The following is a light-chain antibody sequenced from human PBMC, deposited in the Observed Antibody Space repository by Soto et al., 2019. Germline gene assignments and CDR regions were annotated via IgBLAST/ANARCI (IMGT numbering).Light chain of an antibody. V-gene: IGLV1-47*01. CDR1: SSNIGSRY. J-gene: IGLJ3*02. Sequence: QSVLTQPPSTSGTPGQRDTISCSVSSSNIGSRYVYWYQQLPGTAPKLLIYTNSQRPSGVPDRFAGYKAGKSAPLAISGLRSEGVADYYCAAWDTSLSFWVFGGGTKLTVL. CDR3: AAWDTSLSFWV. CDR2: TNS.